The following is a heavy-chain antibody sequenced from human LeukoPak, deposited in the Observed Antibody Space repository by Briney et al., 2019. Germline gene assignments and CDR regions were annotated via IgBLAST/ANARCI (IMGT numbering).Heavy chain of an antibody. D-gene: IGHD6-19*01. CDR2: INPDSGGT. J-gene: IGHJ4*02. V-gene: IGHV1-2*02. Sequence: GASVKVSCKASAYTFTGYYMHWVRQAPGQGLEWMRWINPDSGGTNYAQKFQGRVTMTRDTSISTAYMEVSRLRSDDTAVYYCAREGSGWYGNFDYWGQGTLVTVSS. CDR1: AYTFTGYY. CDR3: AREGSGWYGNFDY.